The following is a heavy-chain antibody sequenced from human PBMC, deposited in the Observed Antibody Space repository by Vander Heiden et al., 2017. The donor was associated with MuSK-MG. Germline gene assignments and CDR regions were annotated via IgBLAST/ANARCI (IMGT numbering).Heavy chain of an antibody. J-gene: IGHJ4*02. CDR2: VTRGDTT. Sequence: EVQLLVSGGGVVQPWGSLRLSCAASGFIFSSHAITWVPQAPGKGLQWVSSVTRGDTTYYADSVKGRFTISRVNSKKTLYLQMDSLRVEDTAVYYCAKGAISATGVDYWGQGTLVTVSS. CDR1: GFIFSSHA. CDR3: AKGAISATGVDY. D-gene: IGHD6-13*01. V-gene: IGHV3-23*01.